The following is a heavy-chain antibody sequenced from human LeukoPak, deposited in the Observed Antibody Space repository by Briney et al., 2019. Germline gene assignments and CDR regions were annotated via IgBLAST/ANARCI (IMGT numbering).Heavy chain of an antibody. CDR1: AFTFSDYY. D-gene: IGHD3-10*01. Sequence: GGSLRLSCAAFAFTFSDYYTGWIRQAPGEGLEWVSYISTVSHYTNYADSVKGRFTISRDDDRNSLFLQINSLRAEDMAVYYCARFYGLGTWNDAFDIWGQGTMVTVSS. CDR2: ISTVSHYT. J-gene: IGHJ3*02. V-gene: IGHV3-11*03. CDR3: ARFYGLGTWNDAFDI.